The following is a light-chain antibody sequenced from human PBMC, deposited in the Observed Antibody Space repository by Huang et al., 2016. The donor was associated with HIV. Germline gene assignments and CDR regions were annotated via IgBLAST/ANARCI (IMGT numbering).Light chain of an antibody. CDR3: QQSYSAPWT. CDR1: QNINKY. Sequence: DIQMTQSPSSLSASVGDRVTITCRASQNINKYLNWYQQKPGKAPRLLIYSASSLQSGVPSRFSGGGSGADFTLTISNLQPEDFATYYCQQSYSAPWTFGRGTKVEIK. CDR2: SAS. J-gene: IGKJ1*01. V-gene: IGKV1-39*01.